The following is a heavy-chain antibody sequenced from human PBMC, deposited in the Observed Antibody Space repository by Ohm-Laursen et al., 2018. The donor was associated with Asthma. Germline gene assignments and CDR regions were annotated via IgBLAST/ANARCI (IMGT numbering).Heavy chain of an antibody. Sequence: VASVKVSCKASGYTFTSYDINWVRQATGHGLEWMGWMNPNSGDTGYAQKFQGRVTMTRSTSISTAYMELSSLRSEDTAVYYCARGLPPRYSSTWYGGYWGQGTLVTVSS. D-gene: IGHD6-13*01. J-gene: IGHJ4*02. CDR3: ARGLPPRYSSTWYGGY. CDR2: MNPNSGDT. CDR1: GYTFTSYD. V-gene: IGHV1-8*01.